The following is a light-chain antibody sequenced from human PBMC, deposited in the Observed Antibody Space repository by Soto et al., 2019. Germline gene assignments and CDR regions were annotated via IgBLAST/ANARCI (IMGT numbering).Light chain of an antibody. CDR3: QQYNDWPPT. CDR1: QSISSS. Sequence: EIVLTQSPGILSLSPGERASLSCGASQSISSSFLAWYQQKPGQAPRLLIYVTSTRAAGVPARFSGSASGTEFTLTISSLQSEDFAVYYCQQYNDWPPTFGQGTKVDIK. V-gene: IGKV3-15*01. CDR2: VTS. J-gene: IGKJ1*01.